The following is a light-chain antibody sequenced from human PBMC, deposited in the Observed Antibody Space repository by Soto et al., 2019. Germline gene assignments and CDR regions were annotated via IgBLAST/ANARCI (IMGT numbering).Light chain of an antibody. J-gene: IGKJ5*01. CDR3: HQRTNWPSIT. CDR1: QSVSNY. CDR2: GAS. V-gene: IGKV3-11*02. Sequence: EIVLTQSPATLSLSPGETATLSCRASQSVSNYLAWYQHKPGQAPRLLIYGASNRATGVSARISGSGSGRAFSLTINGLEPEDSAVYYGHQRTNWPSITFGQRTLLEI.